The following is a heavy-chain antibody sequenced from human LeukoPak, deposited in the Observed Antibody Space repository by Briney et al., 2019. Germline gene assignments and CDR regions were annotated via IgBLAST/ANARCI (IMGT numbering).Heavy chain of an antibody. CDR2: IYYSGST. Sequence: SETLSLTCTVSGGSISSYYWSWIRQPPGKGLEWIGYIYYSGSTNYTPSLKSRVTISVDTSKNQFSLKLTSVTAADTAVYYCASASSGAIYYYGVDVWGPGTTVTVSS. CDR3: ASASSGAIYYYGVDV. V-gene: IGHV4-59*01. J-gene: IGHJ6*02. CDR1: GGSISSYY. D-gene: IGHD3-10*01.